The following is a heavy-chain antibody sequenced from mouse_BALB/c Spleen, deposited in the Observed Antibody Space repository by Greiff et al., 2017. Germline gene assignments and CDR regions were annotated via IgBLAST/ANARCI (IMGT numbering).Heavy chain of an antibody. V-gene: IGHV5-9-3*01. CDR1: GFTFSSYA. Sequence: EVKLMESGGGLVKPGGSLKLSCAASGFTFSSYAMSWVRQTPEKRLEWVATTSSGGSYTYYPDSVKGRFTISRDNAKNTLYLQMSSLRSEDTAMYYCARRYGNYDYAMDYWGQGTSVTVSS. J-gene: IGHJ4*01. D-gene: IGHD2-10*02. CDR3: ARRYGNYDYAMDY. CDR2: TSSGGSYT.